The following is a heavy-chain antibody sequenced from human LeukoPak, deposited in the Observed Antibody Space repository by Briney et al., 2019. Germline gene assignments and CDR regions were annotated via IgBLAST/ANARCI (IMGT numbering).Heavy chain of an antibody. CDR1: GLTFRSFW. D-gene: IGHD5-24*01. J-gene: IGHJ4*02. CDR2: INQDGSEK. Sequence: GGSLRPSCAVSGLTFRSFWMSWVRQAPGKGLEWVANINQDGSEKYFVDSVRGRFTISRDNSKNSLHLQMNTLGAEDTALYYCARERDGRFFDYWGQGTLVTVSS. CDR3: ARERDGRFFDY. V-gene: IGHV3-7*01.